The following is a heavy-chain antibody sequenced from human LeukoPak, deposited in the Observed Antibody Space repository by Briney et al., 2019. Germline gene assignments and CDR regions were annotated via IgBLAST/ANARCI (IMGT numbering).Heavy chain of an antibody. J-gene: IGHJ4*02. D-gene: IGHD6-19*01. Sequence: PSETLSLTCTVSGGSLSSYYWTWIRQPAGKGLEWIGRIYSSGSTDRNPSLYRSVSTAYNPSLKSRVTMSVDTSQSQFSLKLRSVTAADTAVYYCARGGYYSGWYLDYWGQGTLVTVSS. CDR1: GGSLSSYY. CDR3: ARGGYYSGWYLDY. CDR2: IYSSGST. V-gene: IGHV4-4*07.